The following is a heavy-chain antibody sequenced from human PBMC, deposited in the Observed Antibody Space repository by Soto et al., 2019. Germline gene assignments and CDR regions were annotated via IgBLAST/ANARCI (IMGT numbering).Heavy chain of an antibody. D-gene: IGHD3-3*01. CDR3: ARGVKTYYDFWSGYRYYFDY. CDR1: GGSISSYY. J-gene: IGHJ4*02. Sequence: PSETLSLTCTVSGGSISSYYWSWIRQPAGKGLEWIGRIYTSGSTNYNPSLKSRVTISVDTSKNQFSLKLSSVTAADTAVYYCARGVKTYYDFWSGYRYYFDYWGQGTLVTVSS. V-gene: IGHV4-4*07. CDR2: IYTSGST.